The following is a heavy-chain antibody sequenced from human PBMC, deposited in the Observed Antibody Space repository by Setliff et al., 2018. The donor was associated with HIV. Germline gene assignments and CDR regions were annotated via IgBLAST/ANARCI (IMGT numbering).Heavy chain of an antibody. D-gene: IGHD3-10*01. V-gene: IGHV1-8*01. CDR2: RNPNSGAT. CDR3: ASGKGVRGVIIRGGLDV. Sequence: ASVKVSCKTSGHHFSNYDIIWVRRATGQGLEWMGWRNPNSGATDYAQKFKDRFIMTRDTSISTAYMELSSLTSEDTAVYYCASGKGVRGVIIRGGLDVWGKGTTVTVSS. J-gene: IGHJ6*04. CDR1: GHHFSNYD.